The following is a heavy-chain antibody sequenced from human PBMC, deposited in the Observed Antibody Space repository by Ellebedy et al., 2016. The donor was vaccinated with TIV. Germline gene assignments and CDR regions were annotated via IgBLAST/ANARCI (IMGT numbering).Heavy chain of an antibody. CDR2: INHSGST. D-gene: IGHD1-26*01. V-gene: IGHV4-34*01. Sequence: SETLSLTXAVYGASFSHYYWTWIRQPPGKGLEWIGEINHSGSTNYNPSLKSRVTISVDRSKNQFSLKVNSVTAADTAVYYCARGRGGSYSIPFDLWGQGTLVTVSS. CDR3: ARGRGGSYSIPFDL. CDR1: GASFSHYY. J-gene: IGHJ4*02.